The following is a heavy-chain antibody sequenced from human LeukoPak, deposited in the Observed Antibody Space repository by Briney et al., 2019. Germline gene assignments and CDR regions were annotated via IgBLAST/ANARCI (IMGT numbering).Heavy chain of an antibody. Sequence: PGGSLRLSCAASGFTFSSYTMNWVRQAPGKGREWVSSISRRSTYIYYADSVKGRFTISRDNAKNSLYLQMNSLRAEDTAVYYCARDSVVISWGQGTLVTVSS. D-gene: IGHD3-22*01. V-gene: IGHV3-21*01. CDR1: GFTFSSYT. CDR3: ARDSVVIS. J-gene: IGHJ4*02. CDR2: ISRRSTYI.